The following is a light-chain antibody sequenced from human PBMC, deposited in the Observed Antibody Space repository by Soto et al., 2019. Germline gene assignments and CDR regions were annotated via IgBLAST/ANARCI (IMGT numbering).Light chain of an antibody. Sequence: EFVLTQSPGTLSLSPGERATLSCRASQNVASDYLAWYRQKPGQAPRVLIYGASARAIGIPGRISGSGSGTDFTLTISRLEPEDFAVYYCQQYGDLPTFGQGTRLELK. CDR1: QNVASDY. V-gene: IGKV3-20*01. CDR2: GAS. J-gene: IGKJ5*01. CDR3: QQYGDLPT.